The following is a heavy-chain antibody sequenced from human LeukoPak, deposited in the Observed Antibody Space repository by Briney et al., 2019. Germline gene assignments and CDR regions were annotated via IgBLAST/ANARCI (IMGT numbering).Heavy chain of an antibody. CDR2: INPITGRT. Sequence: GASVKVSCKASGYTFTDYYMHWVRQAPGQGFEWMGIINPITGRTSYAQEFQGRVTMTRDTSTSTFYMALSSLRSEDTAVYYCARPSGVGATLYYFDQWGQGTLATVSS. CDR1: GYTFTDYY. D-gene: IGHD1-26*01. V-gene: IGHV1-46*01. J-gene: IGHJ4*02. CDR3: ARPSGVGATLYYFDQ.